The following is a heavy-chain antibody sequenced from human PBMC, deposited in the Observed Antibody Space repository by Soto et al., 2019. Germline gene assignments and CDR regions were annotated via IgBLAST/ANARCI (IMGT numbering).Heavy chain of an antibody. CDR3: AKDSLPILRFLEWLLDC. Sequence: GGSLRLSCAASGFTFSSYAMSWVRQAPGKGLEWVSAISGSGGSTYYADSVKGRFTISRDNSKNTLYLQMNSLRAEDTAVYYCAKDSLPILRFLEWLLDCWGQGTLVTVSS. CDR2: ISGSGGST. V-gene: IGHV3-23*01. CDR1: GFTFSSYA. J-gene: IGHJ4*02. D-gene: IGHD3-3*01.